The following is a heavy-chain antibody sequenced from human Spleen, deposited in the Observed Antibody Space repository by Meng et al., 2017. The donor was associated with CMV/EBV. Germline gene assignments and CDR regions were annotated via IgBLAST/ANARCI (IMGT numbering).Heavy chain of an antibody. J-gene: IGHJ4*02. CDR3: ARAWMGLLDGFDY. D-gene: IGHD1-1*01. CDR2: ISYDGSDK. V-gene: IGHV3-30*04. Sequence: AASGFTFSSYAVHWVRQAPGKGLDWVAVISYDGSDKYYAGSVKGRFTISRDNSKNTLSLQMNSLRSEDTAVYYCARAWMGLLDGFDYWGQGTLVTVSS. CDR1: GFTFSSYA.